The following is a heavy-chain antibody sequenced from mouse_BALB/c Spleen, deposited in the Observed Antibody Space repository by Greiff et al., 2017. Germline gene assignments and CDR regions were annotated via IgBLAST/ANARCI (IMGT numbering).Heavy chain of an antibody. CDR3: ARRDAMDY. V-gene: IGHV5-6*02. CDR2: ISSGGSYT. CDR1: GFTFSSYG. Sequence: EVMLVDSGGDLVKPGGSLKLSCAASGFTFSSYGMSWVRQTPDKRLEWVATISSGGSYTYYPDSVKGRFTISRDNAKNTLYLQMSSLKSEDTAMYYCARRDAMDYWGQGTSVTVSS. J-gene: IGHJ4*01.